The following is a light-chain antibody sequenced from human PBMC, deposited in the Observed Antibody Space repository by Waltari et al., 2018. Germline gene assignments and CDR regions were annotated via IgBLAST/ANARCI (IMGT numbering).Light chain of an antibody. CDR3: NSRDSSGNHFWV. Sequence: SSELTQDPAVSVALGQTVRITCQGDSLRSYYASWYQQKPGQAPVLVIYGKNNRPSGIPDRFSGASSGNTASVTITGAQAEDEADYYCNSRDSSGNHFWVFGGGTKLTVL. V-gene: IGLV3-19*01. CDR2: GKN. J-gene: IGLJ3*02. CDR1: SLRSYY.